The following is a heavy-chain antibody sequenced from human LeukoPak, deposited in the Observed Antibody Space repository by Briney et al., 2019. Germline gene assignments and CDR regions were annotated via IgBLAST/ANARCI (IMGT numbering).Heavy chain of an antibody. CDR3: ARDLAPRRYGSAPGDY. D-gene: IGHD3-10*01. J-gene: IGHJ4*02. CDR2: ISAYNGYT. V-gene: IGHV1-18*01. Sequence: ASVKVSCKTSGYTFTNYGVSWVRQAPGQGLEWMGWISAYNGYTNYAQKLQVRVTMTTDTSTSTAYMELRSLRSDDTAVYYCARDLAPRRYGSAPGDYWGQGTLVTVSS. CDR1: GYTFTNYG.